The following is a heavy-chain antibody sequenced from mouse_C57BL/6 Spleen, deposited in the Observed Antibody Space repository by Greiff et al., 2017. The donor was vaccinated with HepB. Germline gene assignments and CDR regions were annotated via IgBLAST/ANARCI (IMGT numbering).Heavy chain of an antibody. CDR1: GFTFSDYY. V-gene: IGHV5-16*01. CDR2: INYDGSST. J-gene: IGHJ4*01. Sequence: DVQLQESEGGLEQPGSSMKLSCTASGFTFSDYYMAWVRQVPEKGLEWVANINYDGSSTYYLDSLKSRFIISRDNAKNILYLQMSSLKAEDTATYYCAREATVVGAMDYWGQGTSVTVSS. D-gene: IGHD1-1*01. CDR3: AREATVVGAMDY.